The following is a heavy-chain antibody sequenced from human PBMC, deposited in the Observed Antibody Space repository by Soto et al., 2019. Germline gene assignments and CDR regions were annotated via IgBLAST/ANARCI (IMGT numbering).Heavy chain of an antibody. Sequence: EVRLLESGGALVQPGGSLRLSCGASGFTFSSYAMSWVRQAPGKGLEWVSTISTSGGTTYYADSVKGRFAISRDNSKKTLYLQMNSLRAEDTALYYCAKGDYDLAYWGQGTLVTVSS. D-gene: IGHD3-22*01. CDR2: ISTSGGTT. CDR1: GFTFSSYA. CDR3: AKGDYDLAY. J-gene: IGHJ4*02. V-gene: IGHV3-23*01.